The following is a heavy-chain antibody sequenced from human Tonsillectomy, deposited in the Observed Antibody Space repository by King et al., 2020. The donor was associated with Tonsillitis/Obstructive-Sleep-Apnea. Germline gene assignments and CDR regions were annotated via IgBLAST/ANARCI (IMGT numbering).Heavy chain of an antibody. D-gene: IGHD5/OR15-5a*01. V-gene: IGHV5-51*01. Sequence: QLVQSGAEVKKPGESLKISCKGSGYNFTNYXIGWVRQMPGKGLEWVGIIYPGDSDTRYSPSFQGQVTISADKSISTAYMQWSSLKASDTAMYFCARQGVYDCLDYWGQGTLVTVSS. CDR3: ARQGVYDCLDY. J-gene: IGHJ4*02. CDR2: IYPGDSDT. CDR1: GYNFTNYX.